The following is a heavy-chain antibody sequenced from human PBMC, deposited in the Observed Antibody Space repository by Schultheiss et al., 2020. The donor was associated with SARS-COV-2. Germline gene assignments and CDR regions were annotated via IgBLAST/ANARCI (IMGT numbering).Heavy chain of an antibody. CDR1: DGSFSDYY. CDR2: IDHSGGT. Sequence: SQTLSLTCAVSDGSFSDYYWTWIRQPPGKGLEWIGEIDHSGGTNYNPSLKSRVTILVDTSKNHLSLTLTSVTAADTAVYYCAAYRVGGSGRGDWGQGALVTVSS. D-gene: IGHD2-15*01. CDR3: AAYRVGGSGRGD. V-gene: IGHV4-34*01. J-gene: IGHJ4*02.